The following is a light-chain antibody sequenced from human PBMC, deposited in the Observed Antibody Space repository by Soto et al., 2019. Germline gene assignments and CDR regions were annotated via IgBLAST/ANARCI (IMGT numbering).Light chain of an antibody. J-gene: IGKJ1*01. V-gene: IGKV3-15*01. CDR3: QQYNSWPPAWT. CDR2: VVY. Sequence: IVMTQSPATLSVSPGERATLSWRASQSVSNDLAWYQQKPGQAPRLLLHVVYTRATGIPARFSGGRSGTEFTLTISGLQSEDYGIYYCQQYNSWPPAWTFGQGTKVDIK. CDR1: QSVSND.